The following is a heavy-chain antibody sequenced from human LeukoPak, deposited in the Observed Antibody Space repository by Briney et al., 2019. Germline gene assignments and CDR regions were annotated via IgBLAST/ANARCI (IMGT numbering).Heavy chain of an antibody. CDR3: AGDQSGSSGYSDY. D-gene: IGHD3-22*01. V-gene: IGHV1-2*02. Sequence: ASVKVSCKASGYTFTGYYMHWVRQAPGQGLEWMGWINPNSGGTNYAQKFQGRVTMTRDTSISTAYMELSRLRSDDTAVYYCAGDQSGSSGYSDYWGQGTLVTVSS. CDR2: INPNSGGT. CDR1: GYTFTGYY. J-gene: IGHJ4*02.